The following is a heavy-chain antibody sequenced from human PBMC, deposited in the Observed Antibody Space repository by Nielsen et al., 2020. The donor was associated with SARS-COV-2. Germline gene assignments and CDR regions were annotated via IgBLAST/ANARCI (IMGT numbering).Heavy chain of an antibody. Sequence: VCQAPGKGLEWVSAISGSGSSIYYADSVKGRFTISRDNSKNMFYLQMNSLRAEDTAVYYCAKETRPRYCSSTSCYTKYYYAMDVWGQGTTVTVSS. CDR2: ISGSGSSI. V-gene: IGHV3-23*01. J-gene: IGHJ6*02. CDR3: AKETRPRYCSSTSCYTKYYYAMDV. D-gene: IGHD2-2*02.